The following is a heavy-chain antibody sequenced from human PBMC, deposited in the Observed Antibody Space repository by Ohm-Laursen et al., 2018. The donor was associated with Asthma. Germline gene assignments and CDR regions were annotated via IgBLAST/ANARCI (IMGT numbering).Heavy chain of an antibody. Sequence: SLRLSCSAPGFTFSSYAMSWVRQAPGKGLECVSAIIGSGADTYYADSVKGRFTISRDNSKNTLYLQMNTLRAEDTAVYYCARETATGSQNIHYYDLDVWGQGTMVTVSS. CDR2: IIGSGADT. CDR3: ARETATGSQNIHYYDLDV. D-gene: IGHD2-15*01. V-gene: IGHV3-23*01. J-gene: IGHJ6*02. CDR1: GFTFSSYA.